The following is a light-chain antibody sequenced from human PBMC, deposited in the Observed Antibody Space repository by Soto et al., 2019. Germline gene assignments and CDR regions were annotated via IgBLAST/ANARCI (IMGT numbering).Light chain of an antibody. CDR1: QRISIY. J-gene: IGKJ2*03. V-gene: IGKV1-39*01. CDR3: HQSFSTPYS. CDR2: AAS. Sequence: IQMTQSPSSLSASVGDRVTITCRASQRISIYLNWYQQKPGIAPKILISAASSLDSGVPARFSGSGSGTDFTLTISSLQPEDFATYFCHQSFSTPYSFGQGTKVEI.